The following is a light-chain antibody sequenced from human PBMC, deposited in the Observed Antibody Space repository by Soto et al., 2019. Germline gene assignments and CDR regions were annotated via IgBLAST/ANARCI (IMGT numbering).Light chain of an antibody. J-gene: IGKJ5*01. Sequence: EIVLTQSPATLSFSPGEGATLSSRASQSVSSYLAWYQQKPGQAPRLLIYDASNRATGIPDRFSGSGSGTDFTLTISRLEPEDFAVYYCQQYGSSPITFGQGTRLEIK. V-gene: IGKV3-20*01. CDR3: QQYGSSPIT. CDR2: DAS. CDR1: QSVSSY.